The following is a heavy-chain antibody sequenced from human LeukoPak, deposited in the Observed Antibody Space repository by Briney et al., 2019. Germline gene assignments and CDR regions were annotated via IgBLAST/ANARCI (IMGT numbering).Heavy chain of an antibody. V-gene: IGHV3-74*01. CDR2: INSDGSST. CDR3: ARGKIYDFWSGYLQYYFDY. D-gene: IGHD3-3*01. J-gene: IGHJ4*02. Sequence: GGSLRLSCAASGFTISSYWMHWVRQAPGKGLVWVSRINSDGSSTNYEDSVKGRFTISRDNAKNTLYLQMNSLRAEDTAVYYCARGKIYDFWSGYLQYYFDYWGQGTLVTVSS. CDR1: GFTISSYW.